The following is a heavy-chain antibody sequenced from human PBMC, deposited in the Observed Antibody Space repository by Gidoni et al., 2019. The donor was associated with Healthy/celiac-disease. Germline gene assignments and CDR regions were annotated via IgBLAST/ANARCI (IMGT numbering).Heavy chain of an antibody. D-gene: IGHD3-9*01. J-gene: IGHJ4*02. CDR3: ARDSSARLRYFDWLNY. V-gene: IGHV3-11*01. CDR2: ISSSGSTI. Sequence: QVQLVESGGGLVKPGGSLRLSCAASGFPFSDYYMSWIRQAPGKGLEWVSYISSSGSTIYYADAVKGRFTISRDNAKNSLYLQMNSLRAEDTAVYYCARDSSARLRYFDWLNYWGQGTLVTVSS. CDR1: GFPFSDYY.